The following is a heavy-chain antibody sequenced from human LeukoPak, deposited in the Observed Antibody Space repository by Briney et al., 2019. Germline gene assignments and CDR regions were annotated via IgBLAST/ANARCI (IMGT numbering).Heavy chain of an antibody. CDR1: GGSISSSSYY. D-gene: IGHD1-26*01. Sequence: SETLSLTCTVSGGSISSSSYYWGWIRQPPGKGLEWIGSIYYSGSTYYNPSLKSRVTISVDTSKNQFSLKLSSVTAADTAVYYCAGDQWELLIRDYWGQGTLVTVSS. V-gene: IGHV4-39*07. J-gene: IGHJ4*02. CDR3: AGDQWELLIRDY. CDR2: IYYSGST.